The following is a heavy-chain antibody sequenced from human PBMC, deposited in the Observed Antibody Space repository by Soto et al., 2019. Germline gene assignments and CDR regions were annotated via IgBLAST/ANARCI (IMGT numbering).Heavy chain of an antibody. CDR1: GFTFSSHG. CDR2: IWYDGSKK. J-gene: IGHJ6*01. Sequence: QVQLVESGGGVVQPGRSLRLSCAASGFTFSSHGMHWVRQAPGKGLEWVAAIWYDGSKKCYPGSVKGRFTVSRDDSKNTLYLEMNSLRAEDTAVYYCARDPASSMDVWGQGTTVTVSS. V-gene: IGHV3-33*01. D-gene: IGHD6-25*01. CDR3: ARDPASSMDV.